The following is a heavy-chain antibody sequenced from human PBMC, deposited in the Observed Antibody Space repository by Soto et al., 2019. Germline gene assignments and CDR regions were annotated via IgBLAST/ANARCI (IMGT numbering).Heavy chain of an antibody. CDR1: GYTFTSYG. Sequence: ASVKVSCKASGYTFTSYGISWVRQAPGQGLEWMGWISAYNGNTNYAQKLQGRVTMTTDTSTSTAYMELRSLRSDDTAVYYCARDRRGVVVPYYMDVWGKGTTVTVSS. CDR3: ARDRRGVVVPYYMDV. V-gene: IGHV1-18*01. J-gene: IGHJ6*03. D-gene: IGHD2-2*01. CDR2: ISAYNGNT.